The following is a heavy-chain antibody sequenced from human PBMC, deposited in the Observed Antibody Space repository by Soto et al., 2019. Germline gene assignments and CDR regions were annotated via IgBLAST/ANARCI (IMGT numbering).Heavy chain of an antibody. J-gene: IGHJ4*02. CDR2: INAGNGNT. V-gene: IGHV1-3*01. Sequence: ASVKVSCKASGYTFTSYAMHWVRQAPGQRLEWMGWINAGNGNTKYSQKFQGRVTITRDTSASTAYMELSSLRSEDTAVYYCARAWDSSSGYGFWGQETLVTVSA. D-gene: IGHD6-13*01. CDR3: ARAWDSSSGYGF. CDR1: GYTFTSYA.